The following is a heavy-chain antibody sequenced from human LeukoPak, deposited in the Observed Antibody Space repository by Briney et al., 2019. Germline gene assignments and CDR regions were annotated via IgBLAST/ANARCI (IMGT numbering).Heavy chain of an antibody. Sequence: SVTVSFKASVATFTSYAISWVRHAPGQGQEWMGGIIPIFGTANYSQKFQGRVTITTDESTSTAYMELSSLRSEDTAVYYCASAIAYYYYYYMDVWGKGTTVTVSS. V-gene: IGHV1-69*05. J-gene: IGHJ6*03. D-gene: IGHD6-13*01. CDR1: VATFTSYA. CDR2: IIPIFGTA. CDR3: ASAIAYYYYYYMDV.